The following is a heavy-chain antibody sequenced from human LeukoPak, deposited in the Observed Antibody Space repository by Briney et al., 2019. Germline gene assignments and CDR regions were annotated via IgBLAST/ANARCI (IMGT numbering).Heavy chain of an antibody. V-gene: IGHV3-30-3*01. J-gene: IGHJ6*02. CDR1: GFTFSSYA. D-gene: IGHD3-10*01. CDR3: ARDYYGSGSYYNSYGMDV. Sequence: GGSLRLSCAASGFTFSSYAMHWVRQAPGKGLEWVAVIPYDGSNKYYADSVKGRFTISRDNSKNTLYLQMNSLRAEDTAVYYCARDYYGSGSYYNSYGMDVWGQGTTVTVSS. CDR2: IPYDGSNK.